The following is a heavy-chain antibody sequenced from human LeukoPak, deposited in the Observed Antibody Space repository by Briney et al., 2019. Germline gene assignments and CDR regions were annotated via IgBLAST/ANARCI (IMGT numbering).Heavy chain of an antibody. CDR3: ARASGSSWYERRLHAYYYYMDV. D-gene: IGHD6-13*01. CDR2: IDYSGST. Sequence: SETLSLTCTVSGGSVISTTYYWGWIRQPPGEGLEWIGSIDYSGSTYYNPSLKSRVTISVDTSKNQFSLNLSSVTAADTAVYSCARASGSSWYERRLHAYYYYMDVWGKGTTVTVSS. J-gene: IGHJ6*03. V-gene: IGHV4-39*07. CDR1: GGSVISTTYY.